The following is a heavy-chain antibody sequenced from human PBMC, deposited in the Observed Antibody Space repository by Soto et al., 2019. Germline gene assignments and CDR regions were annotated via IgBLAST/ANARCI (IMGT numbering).Heavy chain of an antibody. Sequence: EVRLVESGGGLVQPGGSLRLSCEASGFTFSNYWVDWVRQAPGKGPVCVSHVNPDGSSTTYADLVKGRFTVSRDNAKNTVYLQMNSLRADDTAVYYCGSRRYSGSEAFDIWGQGAMVTVSS. CDR1: GFTFSNYW. CDR2: VNPDGSST. CDR3: GSRRYSGSEAFDI. J-gene: IGHJ3*02. D-gene: IGHD1-26*01. V-gene: IGHV3-74*01.